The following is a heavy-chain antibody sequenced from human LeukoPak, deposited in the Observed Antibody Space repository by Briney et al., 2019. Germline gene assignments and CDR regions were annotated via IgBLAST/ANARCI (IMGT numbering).Heavy chain of an antibody. J-gene: IGHJ4*02. CDR2: ISYSGSP. Sequence: PSETLSFICSVSGASTSSYYWSWIRQPPGKGLEWIGYISYSGSPNYNPSLKSRVTISVDTSKNQFSLKLSSVTAADTAVYYCAKAPYGDSTGCWGQGTLVTVSS. V-gene: IGHV4-59*01. CDR3: AKAPYGDSTGC. CDR1: GASTSSYY. D-gene: IGHD4-17*01.